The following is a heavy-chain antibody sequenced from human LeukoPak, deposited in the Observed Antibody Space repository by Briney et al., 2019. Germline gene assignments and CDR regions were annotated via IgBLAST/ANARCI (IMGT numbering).Heavy chain of an antibody. D-gene: IGHD2-15*01. Sequence: SQTLSLTCAVYGGSFSGYYWSWIRQPPGKGLEWIGEVNHSGSTNYNPSLKSRVTISVDTSKNQFSLKLSSVTAADTAVYYCARDQGYCSGGSCYSGWFDPWGQGTLVTVSS. CDR2: VNHSGST. J-gene: IGHJ5*02. CDR1: GGSFSGYY. CDR3: ARDQGYCSGGSCYSGWFDP. V-gene: IGHV4-34*01.